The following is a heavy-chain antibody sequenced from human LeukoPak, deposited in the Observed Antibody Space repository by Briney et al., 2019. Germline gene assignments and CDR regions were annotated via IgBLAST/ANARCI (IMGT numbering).Heavy chain of an antibody. J-gene: IGHJ3*02. CDR3: ARGIQLWPDDAFDI. Sequence: GASVKVSCKASGYTFTSYGISWVRPAPGQGLEWMGWISAYNGNTNYAQKLQGRVTMTTDTSTSTAYMELRSLRSDDTAVYYCARGIQLWPDDAFDIWGQGTMVTVSS. CDR2: ISAYNGNT. D-gene: IGHD5-18*01. CDR1: GYTFTSYG. V-gene: IGHV1-18*01.